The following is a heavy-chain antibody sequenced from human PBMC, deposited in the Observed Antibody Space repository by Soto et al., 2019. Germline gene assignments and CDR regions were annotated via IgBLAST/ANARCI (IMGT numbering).Heavy chain of an antibody. V-gene: IGHV3-21*01. Sequence: NPGESLRLSCAASGFTFSSYSMNWVRQAPGKGLEWVSSISSSSSYIYYADSVKGRFTISRDNAKNSLYLQMNSLSAEDTAVYYCARVQIPTLAVGNYYYYGMDVWGQGTTVTVSS. CDR2: ISSSSSYI. CDR1: GFTFSSYS. J-gene: IGHJ6*02. CDR3: ARVQIPTLAVGNYYYYGMDV.